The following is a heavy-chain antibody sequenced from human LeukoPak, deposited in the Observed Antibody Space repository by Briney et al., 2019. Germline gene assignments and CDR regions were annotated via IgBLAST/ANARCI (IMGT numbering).Heavy chain of an antibody. J-gene: IGHJ4*02. CDR2: IWYDGSKK. D-gene: IGHD2-2*01. CDR1: GFTFSDYW. V-gene: IGHV3-33*08. Sequence: GGSLRLSCAASGFTFSDYWMGWVRQAPGQGLEWVAVIWYDGSKKYYADSVKGRFIISRDDSKNTLYLQMNSLRAEDTALYYCARDYCSTTTCLDYWGRGTLVTVSP. CDR3: ARDYCSTTTCLDY.